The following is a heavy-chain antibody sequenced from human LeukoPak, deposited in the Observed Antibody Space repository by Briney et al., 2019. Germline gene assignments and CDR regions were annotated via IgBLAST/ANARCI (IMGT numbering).Heavy chain of an antibody. CDR1: GGSITNYY. J-gene: IGHJ5*02. V-gene: IGHV4-59*01. D-gene: IGHD1-26*01. CDR3: ARYRNSGSWTGYWFDT. Sequence: SETLSLTCTVSGGSITNYYWSWIRQPPGKGLEWIAYISYSGTTNYNPSLKSRVSISVDSSKNQFSLGLNSVTAADTAVYYCARYRNSGSWTGYWFDTWGQGVLVTVSS. CDR2: ISYSGTT.